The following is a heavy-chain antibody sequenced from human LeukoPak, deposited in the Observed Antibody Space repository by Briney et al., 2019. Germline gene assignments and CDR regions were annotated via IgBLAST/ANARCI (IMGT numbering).Heavy chain of an antibody. CDR3: ASYHLVPAAMEEAFDI. CDR2: ISYDGSNK. CDR1: GFTFSSYG. Sequence: GGSLRLSCAASGFTFSSYGMHWVRQAPGKGLEWVAVISYDGSNKYYADSVKGRFTISRDNSKNTLYLQMNSLRAEDTAVYYCASYHLVPAAMEEAFDIWGQGTMVTVSS. V-gene: IGHV3-30*03. J-gene: IGHJ3*02. D-gene: IGHD2-2*01.